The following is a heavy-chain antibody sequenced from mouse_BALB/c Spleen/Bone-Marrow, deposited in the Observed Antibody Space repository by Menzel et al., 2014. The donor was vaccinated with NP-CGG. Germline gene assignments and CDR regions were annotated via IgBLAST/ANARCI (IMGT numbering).Heavy chain of an antibody. V-gene: IGHV14-3*02. CDR3: ARAIFL. Sequence: EVQLQQSGAELVKPGASVKLSCTASGFNIKDTYMHWVKQRPEQGLEWIGRIDPANGNTKYDPKFQGKATIAADTSSNTAYLQPSSLTSEDTAVYYCARAIFLWGQGTSVTVSS. CDR2: IDPANGNT. CDR1: GFNIKDTY. J-gene: IGHJ4*01.